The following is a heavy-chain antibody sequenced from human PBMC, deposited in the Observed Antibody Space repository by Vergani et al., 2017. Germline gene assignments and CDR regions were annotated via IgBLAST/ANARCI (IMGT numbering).Heavy chain of an antibody. CDR3: ARGALPEEGYYYYYYYMDV. V-gene: IGHV4-4*07. Sequence: QVQLQESGPGLVKPSETLSLTCTVSGGSISSYYWSWIRQPAGKGLEWIGRIYTSGSTNYNPSLKSRVTMSVDTSKNQFSLKLSSVTAADTAVYYCARGALPEEGYYYYYYYMDVWGKGTTVTVSS. J-gene: IGHJ6*03. CDR1: GGSISSYY. CDR2: IYTSGST.